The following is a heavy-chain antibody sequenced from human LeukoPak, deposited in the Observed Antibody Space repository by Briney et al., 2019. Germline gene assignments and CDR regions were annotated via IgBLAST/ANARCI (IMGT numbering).Heavy chain of an antibody. CDR1: GGSISSYY. V-gene: IGHV4-59*08. J-gene: IGHJ6*02. D-gene: IGHD6-6*01. Sequence: PSETLSLTCTVSGGSISSYYWSWIRQPPGKGLEWIGYIYYSGSTNYNPSLKSRVTISVDTSKNQFSLRLSSVTAADTAVYYCARWGLGKIEYSSSSPDSYYGMDVWGQGTTVTVSS. CDR2: IYYSGST. CDR3: ARWGLGKIEYSSSSPDSYYGMDV.